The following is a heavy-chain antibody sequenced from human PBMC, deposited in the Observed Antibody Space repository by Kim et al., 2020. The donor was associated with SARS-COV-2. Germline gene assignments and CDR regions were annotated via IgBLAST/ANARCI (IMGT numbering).Heavy chain of an antibody. J-gene: IGHJ4*02. V-gene: IGHV3-23*01. CDR1: GFTFSNYA. CDR3: AKDLGDFSSSYFYFDY. D-gene: IGHD6-13*01. Sequence: GGSLRLSCAASGFTFSNYAMSWVRQAPGKGLEWVSAISGSGGSTFYADSVKGRFTMSRDNSKKTLYLQMNSLRAEDTAVYYCAKDLGDFSSSYFYFDYWGQGILVTVSS. CDR2: ISGSGGST.